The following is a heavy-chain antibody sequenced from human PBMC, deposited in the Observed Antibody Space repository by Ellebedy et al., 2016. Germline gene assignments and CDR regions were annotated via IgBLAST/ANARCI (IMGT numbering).Heavy chain of an antibody. J-gene: IGHJ4*02. CDR2: IIPILGIA. Sequence: ASVKVSCKASGGTFSSYAISWVRQAPGQGLEWMGRIIPILGIANYAQKFQGRVTITADKSTSTAYMELSSLRSEDTAVYYCAREAYCGGDCLPTPFDYWGQGTLVTVSS. CDR1: GGTFSSYA. V-gene: IGHV1-69*04. CDR3: AREAYCGGDCLPTPFDY. D-gene: IGHD2-21*02.